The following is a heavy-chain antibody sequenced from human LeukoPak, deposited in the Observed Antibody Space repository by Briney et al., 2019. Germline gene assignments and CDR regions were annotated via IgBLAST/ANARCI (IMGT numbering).Heavy chain of an antibody. CDR1: GFTFSSYS. V-gene: IGHV3-21*01. CDR3: ARDGAVTNGRYFDY. CDR2: ISSSSSYI. Sequence: GGSLRLSCAASGFTFSSYSMNWVRQAPGKGLEWVSSISSSSSYIYCADSVKGRFTISRDNAKNSLYLQMNSLRAEDTAVYYCARDGAVTNGRYFDYWGQGTLVTVSS. J-gene: IGHJ4*02. D-gene: IGHD4-17*01.